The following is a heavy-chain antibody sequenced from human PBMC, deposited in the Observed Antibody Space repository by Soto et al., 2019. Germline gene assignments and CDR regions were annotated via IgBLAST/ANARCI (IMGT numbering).Heavy chain of an antibody. D-gene: IGHD6-19*01. V-gene: IGHV3-23*01. CDR1: GFTFSSYA. CDR2: ISGSGGRT. J-gene: IGHJ5*02. CDR3: AKDPPSVGWYGRPKNLFAP. Sequence: PGGSLRLSCAAAGFTFSSYAMSWVRQAPGKGLEWVSAISGSGGRTYYADSVKGRFTIPRDNSKNTRYLQMKSLRAEDKAVYYYAKDPPSVGWYGRPKNLFAPWGHRTFVTGFS.